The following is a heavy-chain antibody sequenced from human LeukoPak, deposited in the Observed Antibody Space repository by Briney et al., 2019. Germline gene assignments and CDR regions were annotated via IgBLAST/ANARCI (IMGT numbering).Heavy chain of an antibody. V-gene: IGHV1-18*01. J-gene: IGHJ4*02. CDR2: ISTSNGNI. CDR1: GYSFTDYG. Sequence: ASVKVSCKASGYSFTDYGIGWVRQAPGQGLEWMGWISTSNGNIHYAPKLQGRVTLTRDTSTNTAYMELRSLRSDDTAVYFCERQWRYDSNGLPDYWGQGTLVTVSS. CDR3: ERQWRYDSNGLPDY. D-gene: IGHD3-22*01.